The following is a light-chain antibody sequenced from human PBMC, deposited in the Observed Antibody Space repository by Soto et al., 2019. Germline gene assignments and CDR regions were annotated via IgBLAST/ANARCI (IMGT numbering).Light chain of an antibody. J-gene: IGKJ4*01. CDR2: GAF. V-gene: IGKV3-15*01. CDR1: HSVSSN. CDR3: QQYDNWPLT. Sequence: IVMTQSPATLSVSPGEGATLSCRASHSVSSNLAWYQQKPGQAPRLLFYGAFTRATSIPARFTGSGSGTEFTLTISSLQSEDFAVYYCQQYDNWPLTFGGGTKVDIK.